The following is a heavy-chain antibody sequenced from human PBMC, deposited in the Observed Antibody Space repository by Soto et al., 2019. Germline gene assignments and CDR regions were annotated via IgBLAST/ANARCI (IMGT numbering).Heavy chain of an antibody. J-gene: IGHJ6*02. Sequence: SETLSLTCTVSGGSISSGGYYWSWIRQHPGKGLEWIGYIYYSGSTYYNPSLKSRVTISVDTSKNQFSLKLSSVTAADTAVYYCAREPYYYDSSGYYSDGMDVWGQGTTVTVSS. V-gene: IGHV4-31*03. CDR2: IYYSGST. CDR3: AREPYYYDSSGYYSDGMDV. D-gene: IGHD3-22*01. CDR1: GGSISSGGYY.